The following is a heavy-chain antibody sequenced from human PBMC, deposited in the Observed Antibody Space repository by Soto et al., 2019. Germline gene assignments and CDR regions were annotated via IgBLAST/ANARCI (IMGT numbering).Heavy chain of an antibody. Sequence: SETLSLTCTVSGGSISSYYWSWIRQPPGKGLEWIGYIYYSGSTNYNPSLKSRVTISVDTSKNQFSLKLSPVTAADTAVYYCASLSRYSGYDLSDPFDYWGQGTLVTVSS. CDR1: GGSISSYY. J-gene: IGHJ4*02. V-gene: IGHV4-59*01. CDR2: IYYSGST. CDR3: ASLSRYSGYDLSDPFDY. D-gene: IGHD5-12*01.